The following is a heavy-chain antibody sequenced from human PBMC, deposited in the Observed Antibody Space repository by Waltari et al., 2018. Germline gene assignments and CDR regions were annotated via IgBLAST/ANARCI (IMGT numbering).Heavy chain of an antibody. CDR2: IYYSGST. Sequence: QLQLQESGPGLVKPSETLSLTCPVSGGPISSSSYYWGWIRQPPGKGLEWIGSIYYSGSTYYNPSLKSRVTISIDTSKNQFSLKLSSVTAADTAVYYCARAPGGSYFNWFDPWGQGTLVTVSS. CDR3: ARAPGGSYFNWFDP. V-gene: IGHV4-39*07. J-gene: IGHJ5*02. CDR1: GGPISSSSYY. D-gene: IGHD1-26*01.